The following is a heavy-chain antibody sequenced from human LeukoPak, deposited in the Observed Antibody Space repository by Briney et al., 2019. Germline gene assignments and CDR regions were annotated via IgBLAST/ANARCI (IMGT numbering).Heavy chain of an antibody. CDR1: GYTFTTYY. CDR3: ARYDYLWGTRIDY. Sequence: ASVKVSCKASGYTFTTYYMRWVRQAPGQGLEWMGIINPSGGSTTYAQKFQGRLTMTGDTSTSTVYMELSSLRSDDAAVYYCARYDYLWGTRIDYWGQGTLVTVS. CDR2: INPSGGST. V-gene: IGHV1-46*01. D-gene: IGHD3-16*01. J-gene: IGHJ4*02.